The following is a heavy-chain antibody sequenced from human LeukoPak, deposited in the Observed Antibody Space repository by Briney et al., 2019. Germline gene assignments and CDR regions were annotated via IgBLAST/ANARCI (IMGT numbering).Heavy chain of an antibody. J-gene: IGHJ5*02. D-gene: IGHD2-8*01. CDR1: GFTFINAW. CDR2: IKSKTDGGTT. CDR3: TTDEWS. V-gene: IGHV3-15*01. Sequence: PGGSLRLSCEASGFTFINAWKSWARHARGKGLEWVGHIKSKTDGGTTDYAAAVKGRVTISRDDSKNTLYLQMNNLKVEDTAVYYCTTDEWSWGQGTLVTVSP.